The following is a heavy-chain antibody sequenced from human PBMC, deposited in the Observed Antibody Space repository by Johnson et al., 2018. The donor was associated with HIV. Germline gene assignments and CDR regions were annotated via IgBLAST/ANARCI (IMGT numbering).Heavy chain of an antibody. CDR2: ISYDGSNK. CDR3: AKDSITMELGALDI. J-gene: IGHJ3*02. Sequence: QVQLVESGGGVVQTGRSLRLSCAASGFIFSSYAMHWVRQAPGEGLEWVAVISYDGSNKYFADSVKGRFTISRDNSKNTLYLQMSRLRAEDTAVYYCAKDSITMELGALDIWGQGTMVTVSS. D-gene: IGHD3-10*01. CDR1: GFIFSSYA. V-gene: IGHV3-30-3*01.